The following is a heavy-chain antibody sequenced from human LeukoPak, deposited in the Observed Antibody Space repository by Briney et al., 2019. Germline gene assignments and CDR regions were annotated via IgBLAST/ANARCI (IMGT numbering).Heavy chain of an antibody. V-gene: IGHV3-7*01. D-gene: IGHD3-10*01. J-gene: IGHJ4*02. CDR3: ARALQTAMVRGVLFDY. CDR2: IKQDGSEK. CDR1: GFTFSSYW. Sequence: GGSLRLSCAASGFTFSSYWMSWVRQAPGKGLEWVANIKQDGSEKYYVDSVKGRFTISRDNAKNSLYLQMNSLRAEDTAVYYYARALQTAMVRGVLFDYWGQGTLVTVSS.